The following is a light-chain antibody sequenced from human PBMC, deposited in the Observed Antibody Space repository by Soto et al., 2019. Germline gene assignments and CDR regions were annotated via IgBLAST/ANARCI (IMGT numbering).Light chain of an antibody. CDR1: QTISTS. Sequence: DVQMTQSPSSXSASVGDRVTITCRASQTISTSLSWYQQKAGKAPKFLIYDASSLQSGVPLRFSGSGSGTEFTLTIIGLQPEDFATWHCLQSFAPPCTFGQGTKVDIK. V-gene: IGKV1-39*01. J-gene: IGKJ1*01. CDR3: LQSFAPPCT. CDR2: DAS.